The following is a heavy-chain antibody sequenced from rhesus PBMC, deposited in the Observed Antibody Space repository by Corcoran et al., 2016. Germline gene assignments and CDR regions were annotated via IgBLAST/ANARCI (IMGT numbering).Heavy chain of an antibody. Sequence: QVQLQESGPGLVKPSETLSLTCAVSGGSISSSNWWSWIRQSPGKGLELIGYIYGGSGSTSYNPSLKSRVTISTDTSKNQFSLKLSSVTAADTAVYYCARKTRIAAAGGHFDYWGQGVLVTVSS. J-gene: IGHJ4*01. CDR2: IYGGSGST. D-gene: IGHD6-31*01. CDR1: GGSISSSNW. CDR3: ARKTRIAAAGGHFDY. V-gene: IGHV4S7*01.